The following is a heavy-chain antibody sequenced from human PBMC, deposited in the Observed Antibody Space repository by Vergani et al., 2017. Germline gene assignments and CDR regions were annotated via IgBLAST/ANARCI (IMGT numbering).Heavy chain of an antibody. CDR1: GGTFSSYA. Sequence: QVQLVQSGAEVKKPGPSVKVSCKASGGTFSSYAISWVRQAPGQGLDWMGRTIPILGTANYAKKFQGRVTITADESTSKAYMELSSLGSEDTAVYYCARFRAPGDRCGGDCYSLDYWGQGTLVTVSS. V-gene: IGHV1-69*15. J-gene: IGHJ4*02. CDR3: ARFRAPGDRCGGDCYSLDY. D-gene: IGHD2-21*02. CDR2: TIPILGTA.